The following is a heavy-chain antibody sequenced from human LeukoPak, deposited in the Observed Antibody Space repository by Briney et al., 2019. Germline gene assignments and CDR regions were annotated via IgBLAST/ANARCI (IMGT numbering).Heavy chain of an antibody. Sequence: PSESLSPTCAVDGGSVSGHYWSCIRQPPGKWLVWIGEINHIVSTNYNPSLKRRATISVDTSQNQFSMRLSSVTAADTAVYYCESGSVVLPANTWDVWGKGTTVTVS. V-gene: IGHV4-34*01. CDR2: INHIVST. CDR3: ESGSVVLPANTWDV. D-gene: IGHD2-2*01. J-gene: IGHJ6*03. CDR1: GGSVSGHY.